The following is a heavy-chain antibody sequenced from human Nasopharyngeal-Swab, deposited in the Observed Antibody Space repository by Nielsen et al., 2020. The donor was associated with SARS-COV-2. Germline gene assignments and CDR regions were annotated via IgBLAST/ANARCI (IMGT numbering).Heavy chain of an antibody. CDR1: GFTFSSYG. CDR2: IWYDGSNK. J-gene: IGHJ3*02. V-gene: IGHV3-33*06. Sequence: GESLKISCAASGFTFSSYGMHWVRQAPGKGLEWVAVIWYDGSNKYYADSVKGRFTISRDNSKNTLYLQMNSLRAEDTAVYYCAKELAYCGGDCYSAAFDIWGQGTVVVVSS. D-gene: IGHD2-21*02. CDR3: AKELAYCGGDCYSAAFDI.